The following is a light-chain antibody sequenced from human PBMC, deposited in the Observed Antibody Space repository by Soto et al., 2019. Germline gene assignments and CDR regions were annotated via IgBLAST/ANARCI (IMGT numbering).Light chain of an antibody. Sequence: QSVLTQSPSASASLGASVKLTCTLSSGHSSDAIAWHQMQPGKGPRYLMDLNNDGSHTKGDGIPDRFSGSSSGAERYLIISSLQSEDEADYYCQTWGTGFQVFGGGTKLTVL. CDR3: QTWGTGFQV. CDR2: LNNDGSH. J-gene: IGLJ2*01. CDR1: SGHSSDA. V-gene: IGLV4-69*01.